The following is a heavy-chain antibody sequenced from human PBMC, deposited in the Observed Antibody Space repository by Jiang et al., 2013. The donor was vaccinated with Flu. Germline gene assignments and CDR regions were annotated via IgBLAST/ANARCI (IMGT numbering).Heavy chain of an antibody. D-gene: IGHD5-18*01. Sequence: GPGLVKPSETLSLTCAVSGSSISSSSYYWGWIRQPPGKGLEWIGSIYYSGSTYYNSSLKSRVTISVDMSKNQFSLKLSSLTAADTAVYYCARHPQTRYNYAQGCFDYWGLGNPGHRLL. CDR3: ARHPQTRYNYAQGCFDY. V-gene: IGHV4-39*01. J-gene: IGHJ4*02. CDR1: GSSISSSSYY. CDR2: IYYSGST.